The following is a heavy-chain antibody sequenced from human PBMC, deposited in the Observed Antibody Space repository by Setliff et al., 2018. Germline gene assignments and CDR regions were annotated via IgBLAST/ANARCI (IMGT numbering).Heavy chain of an antibody. CDR1: GYSISSGYY. CDR2: ISSSSSTI. D-gene: IGHD3-3*01. CDR3: ARGGKILEWLYAHDY. Sequence: LSLTCAVSGYSISSGYYWGWIRQPPGKGLEWVSYISSSSSTIYYADSVKGRFTISRDNAKNSLYLQMNSLRAEDTAVYYCARGGKILEWLYAHDYWGQGTLVTVSS. J-gene: IGHJ4*02. V-gene: IGHV3-11*04.